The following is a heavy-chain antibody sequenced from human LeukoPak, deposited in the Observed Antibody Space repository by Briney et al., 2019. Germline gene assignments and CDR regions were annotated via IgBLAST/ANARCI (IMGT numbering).Heavy chain of an antibody. CDR3: ARVPLNYYDSNGPSIIHWYFDL. D-gene: IGHD3-22*01. V-gene: IGHV3-66*02. CDR1: GFTVSSNY. CDR2: IYSGGST. J-gene: IGHJ2*01. Sequence: PGGSLRLSCAASGFTVSSNYMSWVRQAPGKGLEWVSVIYSGGSTYYADSVKGRFTISRDNSKNTLYLQMNSLRAEDTAVYYCARVPLNYYDSNGPSIIHWYFDLWGRGTLVTVSS.